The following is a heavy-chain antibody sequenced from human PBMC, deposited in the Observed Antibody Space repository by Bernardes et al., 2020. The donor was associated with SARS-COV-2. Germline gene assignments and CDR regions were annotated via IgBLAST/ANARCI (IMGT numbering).Heavy chain of an antibody. J-gene: IGHJ5*02. V-gene: IGHV1-2*02. CDR1: GYTFTGYY. D-gene: IGHD4-17*01. CDR2: INPNSGGT. CDR3: TRDLWVTTDDS. Sequence: ASVKASCKASGYTFTGYYMDWVRQAPGQGREWMGWINPNSGGTNYAQKFQGRVTMTRDTSISTAYMELSRLRSDDTAVYYCTRDLWVTTDDSWGQGTLVTVSS.